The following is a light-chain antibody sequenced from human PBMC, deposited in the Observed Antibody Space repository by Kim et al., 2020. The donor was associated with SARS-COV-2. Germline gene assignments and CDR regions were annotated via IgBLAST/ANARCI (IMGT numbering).Light chain of an antibody. V-gene: IGLV10-54*04. Sequence: QAGLTQPPSVSKDLRQTATLTCTGNSNNVGFQGAVWLQQHQGHPPQLLSYRNNKRPSGISERFSASRSGNTASLTITCLQPEDEADYYCSAWDSSLTGWVFGGGTQLTVL. CDR1: SNNVGFQG. CDR3: SAWDSSLTGWV. CDR2: RNN. J-gene: IGLJ3*02.